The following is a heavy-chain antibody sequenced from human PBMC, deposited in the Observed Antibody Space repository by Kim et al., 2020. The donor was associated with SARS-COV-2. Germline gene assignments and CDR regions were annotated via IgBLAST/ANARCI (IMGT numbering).Heavy chain of an antibody. D-gene: IGHD1-26*01. Sequence: ADSGKGRFTISRDNAKNTLDLQMNSLRADDTAVYYCARRTLSGSYYYFDHWGQGTLVTVSS. CDR3: ARRTLSGSYYYFDH. V-gene: IGHV3-74*01. J-gene: IGHJ4*02.